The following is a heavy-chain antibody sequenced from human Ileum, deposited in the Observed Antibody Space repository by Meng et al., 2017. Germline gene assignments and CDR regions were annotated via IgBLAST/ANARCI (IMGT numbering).Heavy chain of an antibody. CDR2: NYRSGTT. D-gene: IGHD5-24*01. Sequence: SETLSLTCTVSGGSISSSNNYWHWIRQPPGKGLEWIGANYRSGTTSYNASLKSRVTISVDTAKNQFSLELSSVTAADTAVYYCARDWDGGNNYNAFDIWGQGTVVT. CDR3: ARDWDGGNNYNAFDI. V-gene: IGHV4-39*07. J-gene: IGHJ3*02. CDR1: GGSISSSNNY.